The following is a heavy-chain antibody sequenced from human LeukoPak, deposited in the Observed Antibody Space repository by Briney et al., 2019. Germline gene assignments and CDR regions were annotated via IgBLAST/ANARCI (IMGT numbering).Heavy chain of an antibody. Sequence: GGSLTLSCAASGFTFSSYAMSWVRQPPGKGREWVSAISGSGGSTSYEDSVEGRFTISRDNSNNTLYLQMNSLRAEDTAVYYCAKTGIVATMYCDYWGQGTLVTVSS. D-gene: IGHD5-12*01. V-gene: IGHV3-23*01. CDR2: ISGSGGST. CDR1: GFTFSSYA. CDR3: AKTGIVATMYCDY. J-gene: IGHJ4*02.